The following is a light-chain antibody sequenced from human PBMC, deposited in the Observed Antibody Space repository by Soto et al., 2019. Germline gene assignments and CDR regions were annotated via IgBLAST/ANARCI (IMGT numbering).Light chain of an antibody. Sequence: QSALTQPASVSGSPGQSITISCTGTSSDVGSYNLVSWYQQHPGKAPKLMIYEGTNRPSGVSNRFSVSKSGNTASLTISGLQAEDEAQYYCSSYAGRVVFGGGTKLTVL. J-gene: IGLJ2*01. CDR1: SSDVGSYNL. CDR2: EGT. V-gene: IGLV2-23*01. CDR3: SSYAGRVV.